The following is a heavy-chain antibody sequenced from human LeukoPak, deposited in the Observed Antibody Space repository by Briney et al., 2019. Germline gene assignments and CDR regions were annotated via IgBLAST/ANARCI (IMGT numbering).Heavy chain of an antibody. CDR3: ARYYYGSGSGTRYFDY. CDR2: ISGSGSST. J-gene: IGHJ4*02. CDR1: GFTFSSYA. V-gene: IGHV3-23*01. Sequence: PGGSLRLSCAASGFTFSSYAMSWVRQAPGKGLEGVSGISGSGSSTYYADSVKGRFTISRDNSKNTLYLQMNSLRAEDTAVYYCARYYYGSGSGTRYFDYWGQGTLVTVSS. D-gene: IGHD3-10*01.